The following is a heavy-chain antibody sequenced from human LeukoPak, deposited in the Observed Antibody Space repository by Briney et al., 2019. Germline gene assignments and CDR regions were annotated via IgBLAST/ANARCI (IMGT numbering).Heavy chain of an antibody. CDR3: ARNNGMDV. Sequence: GGSLRLSCAASGFALSSHWMTWARQVPGRGPEWVANVNRDGSETYYLDSVKGRFTISKDNAKNSLYLQMNGLRAEDTALYHCARNNGMDVWGQGTTVIVSS. CDR2: VNRDGSET. V-gene: IGHV3-7*03. CDR1: GFALSSHW. J-gene: IGHJ6*02.